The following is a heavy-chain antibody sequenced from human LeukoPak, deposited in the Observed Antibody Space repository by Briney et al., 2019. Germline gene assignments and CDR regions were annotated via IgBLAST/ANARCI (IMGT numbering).Heavy chain of an antibody. J-gene: IGHJ4*02. CDR3: AILSTFSSNWHDY. V-gene: IGHV3-30*02. CDR2: IRNGK. CDR1: GFTFSTSG. Sequence: GGSLRLSCAASGFTFSTSGMHWVRQAPGKGLEWVSFIRNGKYYADSVKDRFTVSRDNSKNTMYLQMNGLRVEDTAVYYCAILSTFSSNWHDYWGQGTLVTVSS. D-gene: IGHD2-2*01.